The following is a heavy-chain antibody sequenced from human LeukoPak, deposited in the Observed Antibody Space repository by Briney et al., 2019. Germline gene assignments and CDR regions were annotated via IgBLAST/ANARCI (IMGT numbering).Heavy chain of an antibody. J-gene: IGHJ3*02. Sequence: GASVKVSCKASGYTFTSYAISWVRQAPGQGLEWMGGIIPIFGTANYAQKFQGRVTITTDESTSTAYMELSSLRSEGTAVYYCARDQEGRVLWFGEFFGSRIQNAFDIWGQGTMVTVSS. V-gene: IGHV1-69*05. CDR3: ARDQEGRVLWFGEFFGSRIQNAFDI. D-gene: IGHD3-10*01. CDR2: IIPIFGTA. CDR1: GYTFTSYA.